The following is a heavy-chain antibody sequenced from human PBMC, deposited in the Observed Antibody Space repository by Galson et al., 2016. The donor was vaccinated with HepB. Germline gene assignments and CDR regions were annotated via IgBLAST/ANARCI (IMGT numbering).Heavy chain of an antibody. CDR2: IYWDDDD. V-gene: IGHV2-5*02. CDR1: GFSLSTSGVG. J-gene: IGHJ4*02. Sequence: PALVKPTQTLTLTCTFSGFSLSTSGVGVGWIRQPPGKALEWLAFIYWDDDDRYSPSLKSRLTITKDTSKNQVLLTMTNVDPVDTATYYCARLPTTVTFHFASWGQGTPVTVSS. CDR3: ARLPTTVTFHFAS. D-gene: IGHD4-17*01.